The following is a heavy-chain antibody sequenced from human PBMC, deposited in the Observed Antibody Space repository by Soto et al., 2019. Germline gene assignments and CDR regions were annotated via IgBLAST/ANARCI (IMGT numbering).Heavy chain of an antibody. J-gene: IGHJ4*02. CDR2: ISGGGGST. V-gene: IGHV3-23*01. Sequence: PGGSLRLSCAASGFSFGGYALTWFRLAPGKGLEWVASISGGGGSTYYADSVKGRFSISRDNSNRMVYLQMGSLTAGDTAVYYCAKTETFNGYYNAFDYWGQGTRVTVSS. CDR1: GFSFGGYA. CDR3: AKTETFNGYYNAFDY. D-gene: IGHD3-9*01.